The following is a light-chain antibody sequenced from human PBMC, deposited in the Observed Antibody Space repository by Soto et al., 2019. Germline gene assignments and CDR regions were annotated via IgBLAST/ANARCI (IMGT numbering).Light chain of an antibody. V-gene: IGLV2-11*01. CDR3: CSYAGTYSVI. CDR2: DVD. Sequence: QSVLTQPRSVSGSPGQSVTISCTGTSSDVGRYNYVSWYQQHPGKAPKLMIYDVDKRPSGVPDRFSGSKSGDTASLTISGLQAEDEADYYCCSYAGTYSVIFGGGTKVTVL. J-gene: IGLJ2*01. CDR1: SSDVGRYNY.